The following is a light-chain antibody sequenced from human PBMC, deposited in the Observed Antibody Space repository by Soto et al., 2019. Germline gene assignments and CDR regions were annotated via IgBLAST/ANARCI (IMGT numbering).Light chain of an antibody. CDR1: QSVARF. CDR3: QQRNFGLT. CDR2: DIS. Sequence: DIVLTQSPATLSLSPGERATLSCRASQSVARFLAWYQQKTGQAPRLLIYDISTRAAGIPARFSGSGSGTVFTLTISSLEPEHFAVYYFQQRNFGLTFGGGTKVDIK. J-gene: IGKJ4*01. V-gene: IGKV3-11*01.